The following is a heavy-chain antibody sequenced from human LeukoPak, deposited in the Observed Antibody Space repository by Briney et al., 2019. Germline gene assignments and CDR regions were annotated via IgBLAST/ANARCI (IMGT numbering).Heavy chain of an antibody. CDR3: ARVKTYLDYYGSGSYYKGGDY. D-gene: IGHD3-10*01. CDR2: INGDGINT. Sequence: PGGSLRLSCAASGFTLSSYWMHWVRQTPGKGLVWISHINGDGINTNYADSVKGRFTISRDNAKNSLYLQMNSLRAEDTAVYYCARVKTYLDYYGSGSYYKGGDYWGQGTLVTVSS. CDR1: GFTLSSYW. V-gene: IGHV3-74*01. J-gene: IGHJ4*02.